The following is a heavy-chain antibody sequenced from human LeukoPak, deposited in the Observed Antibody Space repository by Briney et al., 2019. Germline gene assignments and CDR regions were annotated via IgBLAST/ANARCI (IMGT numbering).Heavy chain of an antibody. J-gene: IGHJ4*02. CDR2: IKSKTDGETA. CDR1: GFTFSDVW. Sequence: GGSLRLSCAASGFTFSDVWMSWVRQVPGKGLEWVGRIKSKTDGETAEYTAPVRRRFTISRDDAKNTLYLQMNSLKTEDTAVYYCTTELIQFFDSWGQGTLVTVSP. CDR3: TTELIQFFDS. V-gene: IGHV3-15*01. D-gene: IGHD5-18*01.